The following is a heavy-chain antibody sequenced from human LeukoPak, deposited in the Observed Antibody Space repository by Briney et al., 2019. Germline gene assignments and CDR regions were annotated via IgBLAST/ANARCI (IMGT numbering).Heavy chain of an antibody. CDR3: ARTPYGGQHFDY. CDR2: INHSGST. V-gene: IGHV4-34*01. CDR1: GGSFSGYY. J-gene: IGHJ4*02. D-gene: IGHD4-23*01. Sequence: PSETLSLTCAVYGGSFSGYYWSWIRQPPGKGLEWIGKINHSGSTNYNPSLKSRVTISVDTSKNQFSLKLSSVTAADTAVYYCARTPYGGQHFDYWGQGTLVTVSS.